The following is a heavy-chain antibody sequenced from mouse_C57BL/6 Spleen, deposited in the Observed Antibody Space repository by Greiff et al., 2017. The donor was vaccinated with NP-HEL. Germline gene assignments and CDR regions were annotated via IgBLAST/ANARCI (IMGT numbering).Heavy chain of an antibody. CDR1: GYTFTSYG. CDR2: IYPRSGNT. CDR3: ARDYGSSGGAMDY. D-gene: IGHD1-1*01. J-gene: IGHJ4*01. Sequence: VKLQESGAVLARPGASVKLSCKASGYTFTSYGISWVKQRTGQGLEWIGEIYPRSGNTYYNEKFKGKATLTADKSSSTAYMELRSLTSEDSAVYFCARDYGSSGGAMDYWGQGTAVTVSS. V-gene: IGHV1-81*01.